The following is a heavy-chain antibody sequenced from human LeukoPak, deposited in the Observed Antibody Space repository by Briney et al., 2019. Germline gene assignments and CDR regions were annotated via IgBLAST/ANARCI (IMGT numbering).Heavy chain of an antibody. CDR2: ISAYNGNT. J-gene: IGHJ4*02. V-gene: IGHV1-18*01. CDR3: ASSHRVRGVITGPGDY. Sequence: GASVKVSCKASGYTFTSYGISWVRQAPGQGLEWMGWISAYNGNTNYAQKFQGRVTITADESTSTAYMELSSLRSEDTAVYYCASSHRVRGVITGPGDYWGQGTLVTVSS. CDR1: GYTFTSYG. D-gene: IGHD3-10*01.